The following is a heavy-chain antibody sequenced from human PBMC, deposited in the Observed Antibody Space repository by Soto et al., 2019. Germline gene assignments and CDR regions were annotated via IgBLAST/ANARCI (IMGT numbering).Heavy chain of an antibody. D-gene: IGHD3-16*01. CDR3: AREGRPGSTESVGGFYYFGMDV. CDR2: INPNSGDT. Sequence: SVKFSCKASGSTFTGFYLRWLRHAPGQRLEGMGWINPNSGDTNYAQKFQGWVTMTRDTSISTAYMELSRLRSDDTAVYYCAREGRPGSTESVGGFYYFGMDVWGQGTTVTVSS. CDR1: GSTFTGFY. V-gene: IGHV1-2*04. J-gene: IGHJ6*02.